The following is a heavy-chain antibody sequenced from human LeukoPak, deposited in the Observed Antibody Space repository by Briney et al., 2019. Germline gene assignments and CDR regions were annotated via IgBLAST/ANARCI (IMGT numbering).Heavy chain of an antibody. Sequence: GGSLRLSCAASGFTFSGYSMNWVRQAPGKGLEWVPSISTSSSFIYYADSMKGRFTISRDNAKNSLYLQMNSLRAEDTAVYYCARAPAPTGLSFDYWGQGTLVTVSS. CDR1: GFTFSGYS. V-gene: IGHV3-21*01. J-gene: IGHJ4*02. CDR3: ARAPAPTGLSFDY. CDR2: ISTSSSFI. D-gene: IGHD3-16*02.